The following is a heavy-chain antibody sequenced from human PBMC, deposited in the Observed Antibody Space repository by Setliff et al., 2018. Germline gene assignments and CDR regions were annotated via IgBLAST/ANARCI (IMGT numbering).Heavy chain of an antibody. Sequence: GGSLRLSCAATGFTFSDYWMIWVRQAPGKGLEWVANIKHDGIQKQYVDSVKGRFTISRDNAKNSVYLQMNSLRAEDTAVYYCVPLNLAGEARENFQLWCRGTLVTV. D-gene: IGHD3-3*02. J-gene: IGHJ1*01. CDR3: VPLNLAGEARENFQL. CDR1: GFTFSDYW. V-gene: IGHV3-7*01. CDR2: IKHDGIQK.